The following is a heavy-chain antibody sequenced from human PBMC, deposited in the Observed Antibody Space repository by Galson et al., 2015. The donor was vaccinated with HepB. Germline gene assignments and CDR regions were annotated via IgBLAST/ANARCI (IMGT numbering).Heavy chain of an antibody. CDR1: GYSFTSYW. V-gene: IGHV5-10-1*01. CDR3: ARHKAPLAYCGGDCYSEDWYFDL. CDR2: IDPSDSYT. J-gene: IGHJ2*01. Sequence: QSGAEVKKPGESLRISCKGSGYSFTSYWISWVRQMPGKGLEWMGRIDPSDSYTNYSPSFQGHVTISADKSISTAYPQWSSLKASDTAMYYCARHKAPLAYCGGDCYSEDWYFDLWGRGTLVTVSS. D-gene: IGHD2-21*02.